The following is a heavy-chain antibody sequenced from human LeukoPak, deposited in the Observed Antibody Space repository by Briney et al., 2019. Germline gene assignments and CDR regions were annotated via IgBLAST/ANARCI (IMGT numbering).Heavy chain of an antibody. V-gene: IGHV3-74*01. D-gene: IGHD3-10*01. J-gene: IGHJ4*02. Sequence: GGSLRLSCAASGFTFSSYWMHWVRQAPGKGLVWVSRINSDGSTTSYADSVKGRFTISRDNSKNTLYLQMNSLRAEDTAVYYCARDYWRGGYYIDYWGQGTLVTVSS. CDR3: ARDYWRGGYYIDY. CDR2: INSDGSTT. CDR1: GFTFSSYW.